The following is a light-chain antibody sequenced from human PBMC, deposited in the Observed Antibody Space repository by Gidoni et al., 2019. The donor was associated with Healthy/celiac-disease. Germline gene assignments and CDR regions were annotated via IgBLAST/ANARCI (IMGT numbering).Light chain of an antibody. CDR1: QSIRRY. Sequence: DIQMTQSPASLSASVGDRVTITCGAIQSIRRYLNRYQQKPGKDPKLLIYAPSRLQCGVPSRFSGSGSGTDFTLTISSLQPEDFATVYCQQSYSTPPPTFGEGTKVEIK. CDR3: QQSYSTPPPT. CDR2: APS. J-gene: IGKJ4*01. V-gene: IGKV1-39*01.